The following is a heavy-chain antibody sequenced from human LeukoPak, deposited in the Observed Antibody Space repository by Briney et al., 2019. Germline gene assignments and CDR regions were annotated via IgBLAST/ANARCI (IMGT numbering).Heavy chain of an antibody. CDR1: GGSISSYY. V-gene: IGHV4-59*08. CDR3: ARHRDGYNL. D-gene: IGHD5-24*01. Sequence: SETLSLTCTVSGGSISSYYWSWIRQPPGKGLEWIGYIYYSGSTNYNPSLKSRVPISVDTAKNQFSLKLSSVTAADTAVYYCARHRDGYNLWGQGTLVTVSS. J-gene: IGHJ4*02. CDR2: IYYSGST.